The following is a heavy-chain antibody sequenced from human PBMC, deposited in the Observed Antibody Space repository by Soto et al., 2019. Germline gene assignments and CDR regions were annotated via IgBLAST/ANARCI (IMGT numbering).Heavy chain of an antibody. V-gene: IGHV4-4*07. Sequence: SETLSLTCTVSGGSISSYYWSWIRQPAGKGLEWIGRIYTSGSTNYNPSLKSRVTMSVDTSKNQFSLKLSSVTAADTAVYYCARDSLPEGGAAFDYWGQGILVTVSS. D-gene: IGHD1-26*01. CDR2: IYTSGST. J-gene: IGHJ4*02. CDR1: GGSISSYY. CDR3: ARDSLPEGGAAFDY.